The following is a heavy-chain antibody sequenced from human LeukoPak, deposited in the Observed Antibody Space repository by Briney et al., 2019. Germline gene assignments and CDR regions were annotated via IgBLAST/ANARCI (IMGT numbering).Heavy chain of an antibody. CDR2: IKQDGSEK. J-gene: IGHJ3*02. V-gene: IGHV3-7*01. D-gene: IGHD6-13*01. Sequence: GGSLRLSCAASGFTFSSYWMSWVRQAPGKGLEWVANIKQDGSEKYYVDSVKGRFTISRDNAKNSLYLQMNSLRAEDTAVYYCARGSWQQLVIGAFDIWGQGTMVTVSS. CDR1: GFTFSSYW. CDR3: ARGSWQQLVIGAFDI.